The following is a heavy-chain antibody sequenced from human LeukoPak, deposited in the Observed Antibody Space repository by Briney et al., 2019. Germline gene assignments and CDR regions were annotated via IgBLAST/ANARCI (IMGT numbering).Heavy chain of an antibody. D-gene: IGHD3-22*01. Sequence: PGGSLRLSCEVCGLSVRNELMNGVREAPGRGREGFSSITRSRSYIYYADSVKGRFTISRDHAKNSLYLQINSLRAEDTAVYYCASLHDSSGYYYWGQGTLVTVSS. V-gene: IGHV3-21*01. J-gene: IGHJ4*02. CDR1: GLSVRNEL. CDR2: ITRSRSYI. CDR3: ASLHDSSGYYY.